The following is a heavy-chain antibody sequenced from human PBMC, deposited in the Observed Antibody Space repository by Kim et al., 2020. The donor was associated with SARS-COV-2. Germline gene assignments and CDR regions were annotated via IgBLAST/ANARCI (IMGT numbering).Heavy chain of an antibody. Sequence: SETLSLTCAVDGASFSGYSWSWIRQPPGKGLEWIGEINDSGSTKYNPSLKSRVTISLDTAKNQFSLKLKSVTAADTAVYYCARGKSEISMMVVVFTGASYYFDYWGQGNLVTVSS. J-gene: IGHJ4*02. CDR1: GASFSGYS. CDR2: INDSGST. V-gene: IGHV4-34*01. D-gene: IGHD3-22*01. CDR3: ARGKSEISMMVVVFTGASYYFDY.